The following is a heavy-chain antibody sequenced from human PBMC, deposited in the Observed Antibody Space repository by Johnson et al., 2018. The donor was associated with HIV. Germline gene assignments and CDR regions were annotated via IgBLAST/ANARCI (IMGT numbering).Heavy chain of an antibody. D-gene: IGHD6-13*01. Sequence: VQLVESGGGVVQPGRSLRLSCAASGFTFSSYAMHWVRQAPGKGLEWVAVISYDGSNKYYADSVKGRFTISRDNSKNTLYLQMNSLRAEDTAVYHCAKDLYSSSWTNDAFDIWGQGTMVTVSS. CDR2: ISYDGSNK. CDR1: GFTFSSYA. J-gene: IGHJ3*02. V-gene: IGHV3-30*04. CDR3: AKDLYSSSWTNDAFDI.